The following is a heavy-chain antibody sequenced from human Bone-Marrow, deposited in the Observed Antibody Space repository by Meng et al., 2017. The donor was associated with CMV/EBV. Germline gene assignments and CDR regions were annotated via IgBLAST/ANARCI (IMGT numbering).Heavy chain of an antibody. V-gene: IGHV3-33*06. CDR2: IWYDGSNK. J-gene: IGHJ5*02. Sequence: SCKASGYTFTGYYMHWVRQAPGQGLEWMAVIWYDGSNKYYADSVKGRFTISRVNSKNTLYLQMNSLRAEDTAVYYCANPASSSWPNWFDPWGQGTLVTVSS. CDR3: ANPASSSWPNWFDP. CDR1: GYTFTGYY. D-gene: IGHD6-13*01.